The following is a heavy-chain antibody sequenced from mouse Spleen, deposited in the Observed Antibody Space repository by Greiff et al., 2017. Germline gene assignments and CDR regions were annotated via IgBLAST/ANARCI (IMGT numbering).Heavy chain of an antibody. J-gene: IGHJ3*01. CDR3: ARDGGAGFAY. CDR2: ISSGGSYT. Sequence: EVKVVESGGGLVKPGGSLKLSCAASGFTFSSYAMSWVRQSPEKRLEWVAEISSGGSYTYYPDTVTGRFTISRDNAKNTLYLEMSSLRSEDTAMYYCARDGGAGFAYWGQGTLVTVSA. V-gene: IGHV5-9-4*01. CDR1: GFTFSSYA.